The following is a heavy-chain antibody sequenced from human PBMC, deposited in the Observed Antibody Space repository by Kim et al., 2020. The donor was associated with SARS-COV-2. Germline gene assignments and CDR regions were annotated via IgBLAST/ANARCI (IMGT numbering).Heavy chain of an antibody. Sequence: GGSLRLSCAASGFTFSSYAMSWVRQAPGKGLEWVSAISGSGGSTYYADSVKGRFTISRDNSKNTLYLQMNSLRAEDTAVYYCAKALLGWPRDYYYGMDVWGQGTTVTVSS. V-gene: IGHV3-23*01. CDR3: AKALLGWPRDYYYGMDV. CDR2: ISGSGGST. D-gene: IGHD6-19*01. J-gene: IGHJ6*02. CDR1: GFTFSSYA.